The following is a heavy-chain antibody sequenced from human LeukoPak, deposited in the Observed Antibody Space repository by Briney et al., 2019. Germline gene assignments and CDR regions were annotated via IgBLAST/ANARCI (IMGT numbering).Heavy chain of an antibody. J-gene: IGHJ4*02. CDR2: INAGNGNT. Sequence: GASVKVSCKASGYTFTNYAMHWVRQAPGQRLEWMGWINAGNGNTEYSQNFQGRVTITRDTSATTAYMELSSLRSEDTAVYYCARWLSDYDPHFDYWGQGTLVTVSS. V-gene: IGHV1-3*01. CDR3: ARWLSDYDPHFDY. CDR1: GYTFTNYA. D-gene: IGHD5-12*01.